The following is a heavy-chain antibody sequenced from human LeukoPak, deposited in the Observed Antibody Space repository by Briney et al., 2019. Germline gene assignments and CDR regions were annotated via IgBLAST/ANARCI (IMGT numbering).Heavy chain of an antibody. CDR1: GFTFSSFG. D-gene: IGHD3-22*01. J-gene: IGHJ6*03. Sequence: PGGSLRLSCAASGFTFSSFGINWVRQAPGKGLEWLSYISSSSSTIYYADSVKGRFTISRDNAKNSLYLQMNSLRAEDTAVYYCARENRDSSGYSYYYYYYMDVWGKGTTVTVSS. V-gene: IGHV3-48*01. CDR3: ARENRDSSGYSYYYYYYMDV. CDR2: ISSSSSTI.